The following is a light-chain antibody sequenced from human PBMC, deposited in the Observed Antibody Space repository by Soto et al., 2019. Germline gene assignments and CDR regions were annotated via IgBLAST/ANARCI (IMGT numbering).Light chain of an antibody. CDR3: FSYTRRDTYV. CDR2: EVS. Sequence: QSALTQAPSVAGSPGQSVTISCTGTNNDVGGYKGVSWYQQSPGTAPKLIIYEVSNRPSGVPDRFSGSKSGNTASLTISGLQAEDEADYYCFSYTRRDTYVFGPGTKVTVL. CDR1: NNDVGGYKG. J-gene: IGLJ1*01. V-gene: IGLV2-18*02.